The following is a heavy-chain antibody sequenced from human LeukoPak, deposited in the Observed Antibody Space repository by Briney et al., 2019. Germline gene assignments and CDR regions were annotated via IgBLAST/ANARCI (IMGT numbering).Heavy chain of an antibody. J-gene: IGHJ5*02. V-gene: IGHV3-11*01. Sequence: PGGSLRLSCAASGFTFSDYYMSWIRQAPGRGLEWLSYISSSGSTIYYADSVKGRSTISRDNTKNSLFLQMNSLRAEDTAVYYCARVPYYYDSTDYPPPWGQGTRVTVSS. D-gene: IGHD3-22*01. CDR1: GFTFSDYY. CDR2: ISSSGSTI. CDR3: ARVPYYYDSTDYPPP.